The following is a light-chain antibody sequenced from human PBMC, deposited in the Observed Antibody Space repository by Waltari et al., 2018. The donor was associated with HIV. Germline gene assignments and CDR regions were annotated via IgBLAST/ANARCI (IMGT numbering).Light chain of an antibody. V-gene: IGLV2-11*01. CDR3: SSYAGSYTYV. Sequence: QSALTQPRSVSGSPGQSVTISCTGTSSDVGGYNYVSWYQQHPGKAPKVRISDVNKRPAGVPDRFSGSNASNTASLTISGLQAEDEADYYCSSYAGSYTYVFGTGTKVTVL. CDR1: SSDVGGYNY. CDR2: DVN. J-gene: IGLJ1*01.